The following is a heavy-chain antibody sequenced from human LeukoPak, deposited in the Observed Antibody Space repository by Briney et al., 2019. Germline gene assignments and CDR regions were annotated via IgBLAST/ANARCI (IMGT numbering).Heavy chain of an antibody. V-gene: IGHV1-3*01. D-gene: IGHD6-13*01. CDR3: AREKSIAAAGNGY. Sequence: ASVKVSCKASGYTFTSYGISWVRQAPGQRLEWMGWINAGNGNTKYSQKFQGRVTITRDTSASTAYMELSSLRSEDTAVYYCAREKSIAAAGNGYWGQGTLVTVSS. CDR1: GYTFTSYG. J-gene: IGHJ4*02. CDR2: INAGNGNT.